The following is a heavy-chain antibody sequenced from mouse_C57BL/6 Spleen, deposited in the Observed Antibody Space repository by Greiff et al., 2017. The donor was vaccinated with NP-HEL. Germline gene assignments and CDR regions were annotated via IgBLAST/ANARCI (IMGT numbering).Heavy chain of an antibody. V-gene: IGHV1-9*01. CDR3: ARIPYYYGSSYPYFDY. Sequence: QVQLQQSGAELMKPGASVKLSCKATGYTFTGYWIEWVKQRPGHGLEWIGEILPGSGSTNYNEKFKGKATFTADTSSNTAYMQLCSLTTEDSAIYYCARIPYYYGSSYPYFDYWGQGTTLTVSS. CDR2: ILPGSGST. CDR1: GYTFTGYW. J-gene: IGHJ2*01. D-gene: IGHD1-1*01.